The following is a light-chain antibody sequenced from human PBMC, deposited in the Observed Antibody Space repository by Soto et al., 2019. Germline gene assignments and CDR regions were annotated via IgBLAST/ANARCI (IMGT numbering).Light chain of an antibody. Sequence: DIQMTQSPSSLSASVGDRVTITCRASQSISSYLNWYQQKPGKAPKLLIYAASSLQSGVPSRFSGSGSGTDFTLTIRSLQPEDFATYYCKQSYSTLITFGQGTRLEIK. V-gene: IGKV1-39*01. CDR2: AAS. CDR3: KQSYSTLIT. CDR1: QSISSY. J-gene: IGKJ5*01.